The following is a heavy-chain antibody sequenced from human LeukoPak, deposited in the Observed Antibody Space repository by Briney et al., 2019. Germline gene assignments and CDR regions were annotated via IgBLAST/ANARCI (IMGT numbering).Heavy chain of an antibody. D-gene: IGHD3-10*02. J-gene: IGHJ1*01. Sequence: APVKVSCKASGYTFTGYYMNWVRQAPGQGLEWMGWINPNTGGTNYAQKFQGRVTMTRDTSSSTAYMELNGVRSDDTAVYYCARSSLHYVSLQDWGQGTLVTVSS. CDR1: GYTFTGYY. CDR3: ARSSLHYVSLQD. V-gene: IGHV1-2*02. CDR2: INPNTGGT.